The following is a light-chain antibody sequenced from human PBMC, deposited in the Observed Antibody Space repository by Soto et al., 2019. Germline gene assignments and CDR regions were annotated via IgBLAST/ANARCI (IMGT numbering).Light chain of an antibody. CDR2: EVS. CDR3: SSYGGSNNYV. V-gene: IGLV2-8*01. J-gene: IGLJ1*01. CDR1: SSDVGRYIY. Sequence: QSVLTQPPSASWSPGQSVTISCTGTSSDVGRYIYVSWYQQHPGKAPKIIMYEVSKRPSGVPDRFSGSKSGNTASLTVSGLQAEDEADYYCSSYGGSNNYVFGTGTKVTVL.